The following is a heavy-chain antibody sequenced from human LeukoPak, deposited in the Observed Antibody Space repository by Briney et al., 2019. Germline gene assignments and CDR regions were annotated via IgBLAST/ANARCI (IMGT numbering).Heavy chain of an antibody. V-gene: IGHV3-30*18. J-gene: IGHJ4*02. CDR2: ISYDGSNK. CDR1: GFTFSSYG. CDR3: AKGGGYSYGTEFDY. D-gene: IGHD5-18*01. Sequence: GGSLRLSCAASGFTFSSYGMHWVRQAPGKGLEWVAVISYDGSNKYYADSVKGRFTISRDNSKNTLYLQMNSLRAEDTAVYYCAKGGGYSYGTEFDYWGQGTLVTVSS.